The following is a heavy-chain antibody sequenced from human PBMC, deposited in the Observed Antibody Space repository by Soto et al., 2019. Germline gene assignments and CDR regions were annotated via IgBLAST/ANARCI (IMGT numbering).Heavy chain of an antibody. CDR1: GFIVSSNY. CDR3: ARTVAVAGSWFDP. CDR2: IYSGGST. D-gene: IGHD6-19*01. Sequence: EVQLVETGGGLIQPGGSLRLSCAASGFIVSSNYMSWVRQAPGKGLEWVSVIYSGGSTYYADSVKGRFTISRDNSKNTLYLQMNSLRAEDTAVYYCARTVAVAGSWFDPWGQGTLVTVSS. J-gene: IGHJ5*02. V-gene: IGHV3-53*02.